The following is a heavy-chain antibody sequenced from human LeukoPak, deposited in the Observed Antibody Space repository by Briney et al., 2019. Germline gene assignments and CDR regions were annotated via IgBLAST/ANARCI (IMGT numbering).Heavy chain of an antibody. CDR2: ISYDGSNK. Sequence: GRSLRLSCAASGFTFSSYGMHWVRQAPGKGLEWVAVISYDGSNKYYADSVKGRFTISRDNSKNTLYLQMNSLRAEDTAVYYCARDRLRYCSGGSCLHTDYWGQGTLVTVSS. CDR3: ARDRLRYCSGGSCLHTDY. CDR1: GFTFSSYG. J-gene: IGHJ4*02. V-gene: IGHV3-30*03. D-gene: IGHD2-15*01.